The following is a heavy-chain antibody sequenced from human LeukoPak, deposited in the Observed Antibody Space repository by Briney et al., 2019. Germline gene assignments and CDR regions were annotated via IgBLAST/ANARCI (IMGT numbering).Heavy chain of an antibody. CDR2: ISSSSRYI. D-gene: IGHD2-21*02. J-gene: IGHJ4*02. CDR1: GFTFDTYD. V-gene: IGHV3-21*04. CDR3: ARVLPSYCGGDCYSGSKDY. Sequence: GGSLRLSCVASGFTFDTYDMNWVRQAPGKGLEWVSSISSSSRYIDSADSVKGRFTISRDNTKNSLYLQMNSLRAEDTALYYCARVLPSYCGGDCYSGSKDYWGQGTLVTVSS.